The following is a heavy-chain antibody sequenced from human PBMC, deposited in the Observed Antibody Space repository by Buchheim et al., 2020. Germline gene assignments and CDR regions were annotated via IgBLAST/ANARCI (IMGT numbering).Heavy chain of an antibody. V-gene: IGHV4-61*01. CDR1: GGSVSSGSYY. CDR3: ASTRYYYDSSGTFDY. Sequence: QVQLQESGPGLVKPSETLSLTCTVSGGSVSSGSYYWSWIRQPPGKGLEWIGYIYYSGSTNYNPSLKSRVTISVDTFKNQFSLKLSSVTAADTAVYYCASTRYYYDSSGTFDYWGQGTL. J-gene: IGHJ4*02. D-gene: IGHD3-22*01. CDR2: IYYSGST.